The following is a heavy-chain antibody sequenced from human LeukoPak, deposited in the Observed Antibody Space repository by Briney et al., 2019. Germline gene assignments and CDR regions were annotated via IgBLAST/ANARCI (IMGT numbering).Heavy chain of an antibody. J-gene: IGHJ6*03. V-gene: IGHV1-8*02. D-gene: IGHD3/OR15-3a*01. CDR2: MNPNSGNT. CDR1: GYTFTSYD. Sequence: EASVKVSCKASGYTFTSYDINWVRQATGQGLEWMGWMNPNSGNTGYGQKFQGRVTLTMNTSISTAYMELSSLRSEDTAVYYCARALSWTTESYYYMDVWGKGTTVTVSS. CDR3: ARALSWTTESYYYMDV.